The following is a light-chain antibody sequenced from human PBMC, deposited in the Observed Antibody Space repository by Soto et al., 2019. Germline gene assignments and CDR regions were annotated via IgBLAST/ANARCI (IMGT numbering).Light chain of an antibody. CDR3: SYTSSSTLHWV. J-gene: IGLJ3*02. CDR1: SSNIGAGYD. Sequence: QSVLTQPPSVSGAPGQRVTISCTGSSSNIGAGYDVHWYQQLPGTAPKLLIYGNSNRPSGVPDRFSGSKSGTSASLAITGLQAEDEADYCSSYTSSSTLHWVFGGGTKLTVL. V-gene: IGLV1-40*01. CDR2: GNS.